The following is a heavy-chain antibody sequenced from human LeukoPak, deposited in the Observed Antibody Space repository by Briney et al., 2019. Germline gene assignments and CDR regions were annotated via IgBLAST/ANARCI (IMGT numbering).Heavy chain of an antibody. Sequence: SETLSLTCTVSGGSISSGSYYWSWIRQPAGKGLEWIGRIYTSGSTNYNPSLKSRVTISVDTSKNQFSLKLSSVAAADTAVYYCARASRFLPDYWGQGTLVTVSS. D-gene: IGHD3-3*01. CDR1: GGSISSGSYY. V-gene: IGHV4-61*02. CDR2: IYTSGST. J-gene: IGHJ4*02. CDR3: ARASRFLPDY.